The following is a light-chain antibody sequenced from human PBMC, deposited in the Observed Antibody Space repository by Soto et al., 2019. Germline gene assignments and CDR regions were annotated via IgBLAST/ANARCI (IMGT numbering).Light chain of an antibody. CDR3: SSYAGSNSYV. Sequence: QSVLNQPPSASGSPGQSVTISCTGTSSDVGGYNYVSWYQQHPGKAPKLMIYEVSKRPSGVPDRFSGSKSGNTASLTVSGLQAEDEADYYCSSYAGSNSYVFGTGTKLTVL. CDR2: EVS. CDR1: SSDVGGYNY. V-gene: IGLV2-8*01. J-gene: IGLJ1*01.